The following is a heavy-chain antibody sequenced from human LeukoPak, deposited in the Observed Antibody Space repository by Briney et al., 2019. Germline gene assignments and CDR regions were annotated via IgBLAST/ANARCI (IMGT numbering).Heavy chain of an antibody. D-gene: IGHD6-19*01. CDR2: ISGSGGST. V-gene: IGHV3-23*01. J-gene: IGHJ4*02. CDR1: GFTFTTYA. CDR3: AKEIIAVAGNYFDY. Sequence: GGSLRLSCAASGFTFTTYAMSWVRQAPGKGLEWVSGISGSGGSTYYADSVKGRFTISRDNSKNTLYLQMNSLRAEDTAVYYCAKEIIAVAGNYFDYWGQGTLVTVSS.